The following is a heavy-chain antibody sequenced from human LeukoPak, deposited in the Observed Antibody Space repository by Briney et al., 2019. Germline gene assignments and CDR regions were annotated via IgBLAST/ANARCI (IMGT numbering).Heavy chain of an antibody. D-gene: IGHD6-13*01. CDR1: GFTFSSYG. J-gene: IGHJ6*02. CDR3: ARAGSSWYGYYYYGMDV. CDR2: IGSAGDT. Sequence: GGSLRLSCAASGFTFSSYGMHWVRQATGKGLEWASAIGSAGDTYYPGSVKGRFTISRENAKNSMYLQMNSLRAGDTAVYYCARAGSSWYGYYYYGMDVWGQGTTVTVSS. V-gene: IGHV3-13*01.